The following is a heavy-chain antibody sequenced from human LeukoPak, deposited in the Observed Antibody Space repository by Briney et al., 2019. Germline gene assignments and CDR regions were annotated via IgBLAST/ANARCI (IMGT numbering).Heavy chain of an antibody. CDR3: ASTAAAPYYMDV. D-gene: IGHD6-13*01. CDR1: GFTFSSYA. Sequence: PGGSLRLSCAASGFTFSSYAMHWVRQAPGKGLEWVAVISYDGSNKYYADSVKGRFTISRDNSKNTLYLQMNSLRAEDTAVYYCASTAAAPYYMDVWGKGTTVTVSS. V-gene: IGHV3-30*04. J-gene: IGHJ6*03. CDR2: ISYDGSNK.